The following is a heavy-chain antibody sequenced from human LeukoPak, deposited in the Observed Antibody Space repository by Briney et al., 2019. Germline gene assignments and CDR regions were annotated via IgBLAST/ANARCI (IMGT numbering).Heavy chain of an antibody. V-gene: IGHV1-69*05. D-gene: IGHD3-10*01. CDR3: ARDPLVRNHPDWFDP. J-gene: IGHJ5*01. Sequence: GASVKVSCKASGGTFSSYAISWVRQAPGQGLEWMGRIITIFGTANYAQKFQSRVTITTDDSTSTAYMALSRLRSEDTAGYYCARDPLVRNHPDWFDPWGQGTLVTVSS. CDR1: GGTFSSYA. CDR2: IITIFGTA.